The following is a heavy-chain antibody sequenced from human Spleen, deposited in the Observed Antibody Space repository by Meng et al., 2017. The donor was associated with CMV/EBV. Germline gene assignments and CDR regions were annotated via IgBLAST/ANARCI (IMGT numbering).Heavy chain of an antibody. Sequence: GGSLRLSCAASGFTLSNYAMSWVRQAPGKGLEWVSAISPNGGTTYYADSVKGRFTISRDISKNTLYLQMNSLRAEDTAVYYCARGASNGMDVWGQGTAVTVSS. CDR2: ISPNGGTT. V-gene: IGHV3-23*01. J-gene: IGHJ6*02. CDR3: ARGASNGMDV. CDR1: GFTLSNYA. D-gene: IGHD4-11*01.